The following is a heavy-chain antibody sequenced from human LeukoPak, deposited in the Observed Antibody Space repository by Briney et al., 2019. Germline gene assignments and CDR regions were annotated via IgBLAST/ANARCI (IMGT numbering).Heavy chain of an antibody. D-gene: IGHD6-6*01. CDR3: ARKGSSSCFDY. Sequence: GGSLRLSCAASGFTFSSYAMHWVRQAPGKGLEWVAVISYDGSNKYYADSVKGRFTISRDNSKNTLYLQMNSLRAEDTAVYYCARKGSSSCFDYWGQGTLVTVSS. CDR1: GFTFSSYA. J-gene: IGHJ4*02. CDR2: ISYDGSNK. V-gene: IGHV3-30-3*01.